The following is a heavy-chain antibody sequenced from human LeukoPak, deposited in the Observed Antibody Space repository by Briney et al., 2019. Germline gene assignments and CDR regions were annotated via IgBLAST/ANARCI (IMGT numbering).Heavy chain of an antibody. CDR3: ANLGISWLAVAGTWAFDY. D-gene: IGHD6-19*01. CDR1: GFIFSTYW. J-gene: IGHJ4*02. CDR2: IRYDGSNK. V-gene: IGHV3-30*02. Sequence: PGGSLRLSCAASGFIFSTYWMSWVRQAPGKGLEWVAFIRYDGSNKYYADSVKGRFTISRDNSKNTLYLQMNSLRAEDTAVYYCANLGISWLAVAGTWAFDYWGQGTLVTVSS.